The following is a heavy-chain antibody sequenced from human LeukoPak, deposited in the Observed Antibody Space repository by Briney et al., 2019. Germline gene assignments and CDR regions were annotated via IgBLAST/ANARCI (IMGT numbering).Heavy chain of an antibody. CDR1: GGSFSGYY. D-gene: IGHD5-18*01. CDR3: ARDVTDTAMVNYYYYGMDV. CDR2: INHSGST. J-gene: IGHJ6*02. Sequence: SETLSLTCAVYGGSFSGYYWSWIRQPPGKGLEWIGEINHSGSTNYNPSLKSRVTISVDTSKNQFSLKLSSVTAADTAVYYCARDVTDTAMVNYYYYGMDVWGQGTTVTVSS. V-gene: IGHV4-34*01.